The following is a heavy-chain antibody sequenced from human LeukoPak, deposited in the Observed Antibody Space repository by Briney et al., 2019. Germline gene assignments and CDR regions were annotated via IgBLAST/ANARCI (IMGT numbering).Heavy chain of an antibody. Sequence: PSETLSLTCTVSGGSISSYYWSWIRQPAGKGLEWIGRIYTSGSTNYNPSLKSRVTMSVDTSKNQFSLKLSSVTAADTAVYYCARYRRTGYSSGRYYFDYWGQGTLVTVSS. V-gene: IGHV4-4*07. CDR2: IYTSGST. CDR3: ARYRRTGYSSGRYYFDY. D-gene: IGHD6-19*01. CDR1: GGSISSYY. J-gene: IGHJ4*02.